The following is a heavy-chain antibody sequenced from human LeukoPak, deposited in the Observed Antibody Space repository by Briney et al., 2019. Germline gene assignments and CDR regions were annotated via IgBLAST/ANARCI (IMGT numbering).Heavy chain of an antibody. J-gene: IGHJ6*03. CDR3: ARRYHGSGSYPYYYYYYMDV. CDR2: ISSSGSTI. Sequence: KPGGSLRLSCAASGFTFSDYYMSWIRQAPGKGLEWVSYISSSGSTIYYADSVKGRFTISSDNAKNSLYLQMNSLRAEDTAVYYCARRYHGSGSYPYYYYYYMDVWGKGTTVTVSS. D-gene: IGHD3-10*01. CDR1: GFTFSDYY. V-gene: IGHV3-11*04.